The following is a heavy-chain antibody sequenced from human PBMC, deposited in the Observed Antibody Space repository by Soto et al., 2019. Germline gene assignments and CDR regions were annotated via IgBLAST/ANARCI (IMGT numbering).Heavy chain of an antibody. J-gene: IGHJ6*02. Sequence: QVQLVESGGGVVQPGRSLRLSCAASGFTFSRYAMHWVRQAPGKGLEWVAVISYDGSNKYYADSVKGRFTISRDNSKNTLYRQMNSLRAEDTAVYYCARDIPPRDSGWYGYYYYYGMDVWGQGTTVTVSS. CDR3: ARDIPPRDSGWYGYYYYYGMDV. D-gene: IGHD6-19*01. V-gene: IGHV3-30-3*01. CDR2: ISYDGSNK. CDR1: GFTFSRYA.